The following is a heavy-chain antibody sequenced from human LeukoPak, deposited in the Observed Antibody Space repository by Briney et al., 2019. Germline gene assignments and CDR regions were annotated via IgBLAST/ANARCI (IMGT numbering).Heavy chain of an antibody. V-gene: IGHV4-4*07. CDR2: IYTSGST. D-gene: IGHD5-12*01. Sequence: SETLSLTCTVSGGSISSYYWSWIRQPAGKGLEWIGRIYTSGSTNYNPSLKSRVTMSVDTSKNQFSLKLSSVTAADTAVYYCARDKSGIVATPYYYYYYMDVWGKGTTVTISS. J-gene: IGHJ6*03. CDR1: GGSISSYY. CDR3: ARDKSGIVATPYYYYYYMDV.